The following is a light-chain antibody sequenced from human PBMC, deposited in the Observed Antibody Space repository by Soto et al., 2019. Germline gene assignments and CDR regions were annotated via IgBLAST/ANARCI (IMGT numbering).Light chain of an antibody. V-gene: IGLV2-14*01. J-gene: IGLJ2*01. CDR2: EVS. CDR3: SSYTSSSTLGLVA. Sequence: QSVLTQPASVSGSPGQSITISCTGTSSDVGGYDYVSWYQQRPGKAPKLMIYEVSYRPSGVSNRFSGSKSGNTASLTISGLQAEDEADYYCSSYTSSSTLGLVAFGGGTQLTVL. CDR1: SSDVGGYDY.